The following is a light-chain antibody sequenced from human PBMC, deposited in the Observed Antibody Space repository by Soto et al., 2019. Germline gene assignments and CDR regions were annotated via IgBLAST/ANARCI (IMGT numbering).Light chain of an antibody. J-gene: IGLJ2*01. CDR1: SSDVGAYNY. CDR2: EVN. V-gene: IGLV2-14*01. Sequence: QSALTQPASVSGSPGQPITISCTGTSSDVGAYNYVSWYQLHPGKAPKLMIYEVNNRPSGVSHRFSGSKSGNTASLTFSGLQPEDEADYYCAAWDDNLSGRVVFGGGTKLTVL. CDR3: AAWDDNLSGRVV.